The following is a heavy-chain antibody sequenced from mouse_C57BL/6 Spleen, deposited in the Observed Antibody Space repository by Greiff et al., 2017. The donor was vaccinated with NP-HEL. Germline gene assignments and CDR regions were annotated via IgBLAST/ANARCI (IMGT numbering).Heavy chain of an antibody. J-gene: IGHJ3*01. CDR2: IYPSDSET. D-gene: IGHD1-1*01. CDR3: AREDYGSRAFAY. V-gene: IGHV1-61*01. CDR1: GYTFTSYW. Sequence: QVQLQQSGAELVRPGSSVKLSCKASGYTFTSYWMDWVKQRPGQGLEWIGNIYPSDSETHYNQKFKDKATLTVDKSSSTAYMQLSSLTSEDSAVYYCAREDYGSRAFAYWGQGTLVTVSA.